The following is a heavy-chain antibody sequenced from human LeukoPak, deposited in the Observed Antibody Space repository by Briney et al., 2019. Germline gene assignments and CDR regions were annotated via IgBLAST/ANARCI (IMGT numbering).Heavy chain of an antibody. CDR3: AKGGGAYNWFDP. J-gene: IGHJ5*02. CDR1: GFTFSSYA. Sequence: GGSLRLSCAASGFTFSSYAMSWVRQAPGKGLEWVSVISGSGGSTYYADSVKGRFTISRDNSKNTLYLQMNSLRAEDTAVYYCAKGGGAYNWFDPWGQGTLVTVSS. V-gene: IGHV3-23*01. CDR2: ISGSGGST. D-gene: IGHD3-10*01.